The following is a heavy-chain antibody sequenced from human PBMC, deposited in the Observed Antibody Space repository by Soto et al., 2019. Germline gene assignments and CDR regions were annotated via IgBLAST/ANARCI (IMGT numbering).Heavy chain of an antibody. Sequence: GGSLRLSCAASGFTFSSYGMQWVRQAPAKGLEWVAVISYDGSNKYYADSVKGRFTISRDNSKNTLYLQMNSPRAEDTAVYYCAKEWVYDSSGWSFDYWGQGTLVTVSS. CDR3: AKEWVYDSSGWSFDY. CDR1: GFTFSSYG. V-gene: IGHV3-30*18. CDR2: ISYDGSNK. J-gene: IGHJ4*02. D-gene: IGHD3-22*01.